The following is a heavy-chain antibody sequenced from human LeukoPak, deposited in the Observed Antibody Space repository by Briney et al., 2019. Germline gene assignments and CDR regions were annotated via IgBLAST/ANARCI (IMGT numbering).Heavy chain of an antibody. Sequence: QAGGSLRLSCAASGFTFSTYDMHWVRQATGKGLEWVSAIGTAGDTYHLDPVKGRFTISRENAKNSLYLHMNSLRAEDTAVYYWAGAKFAPHGVIDYWGQGTLVTVTS. CDR2: IGTAGDT. CDR3: AGAKFAPHGVIDY. J-gene: IGHJ4*02. CDR1: GFTFSTYD. D-gene: IGHD3-10*02. V-gene: IGHV3-13*01.